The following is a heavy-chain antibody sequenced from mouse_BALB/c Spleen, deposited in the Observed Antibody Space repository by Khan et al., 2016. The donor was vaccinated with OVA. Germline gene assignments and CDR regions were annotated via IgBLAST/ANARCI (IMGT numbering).Heavy chain of an antibody. CDR3: AGGNWAY. CDR2: INSGSTTI. Sequence: EVELVESGGGLVQPGGSRKLSCAASGFTFSSFGMHWVRQAPEKGLEWVAYINSGSTTIYYADPLKGRFTISRDISKNTLFLQMTSLRSEDTAMYYCAGGNWAYWGQGTTLTVSS. D-gene: IGHD4-1*01. CDR1: GFTFSSFG. J-gene: IGHJ2*01. V-gene: IGHV5-17*02.